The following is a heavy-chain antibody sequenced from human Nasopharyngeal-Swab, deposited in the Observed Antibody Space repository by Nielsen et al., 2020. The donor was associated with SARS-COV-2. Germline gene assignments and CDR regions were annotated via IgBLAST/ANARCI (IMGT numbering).Heavy chain of an antibody. J-gene: IGHJ6*02. CDR2: IYPGDSDT. CDR3: ARIGEGVYYYYGMDV. V-gene: IGHV5-51*01. D-gene: IGHD3-16*01. Sequence: GESRKISCKGSGYSFTSYWIGWVRQMPGKGLEWMGIIYPGDSDTRYSPSFQGQVTISADKSISTAYLQWSSLKASDTAMYYCARIGEGVYYYYGMDVWGQGTTVTVSS. CDR1: GYSFTSYW.